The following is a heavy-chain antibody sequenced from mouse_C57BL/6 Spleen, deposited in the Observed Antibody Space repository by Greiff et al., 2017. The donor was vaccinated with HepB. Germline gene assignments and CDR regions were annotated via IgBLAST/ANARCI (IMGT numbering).Heavy chain of an antibody. J-gene: IGHJ2*01. D-gene: IGHD2-4*01. Sequence: QVQLQQSGAELVRPGTSVKMSCKASGYTFTNYWIGWAKQRPGHGLEWIGDIYPGGGYTNYNEKFKGKATLTADKSSSTAYMQVSSLTSEDSAIYYCARERITTRGGADYFDYWGQGTTLTVSS. V-gene: IGHV1-63*01. CDR2: IYPGGGYT. CDR1: GYTFTNYW. CDR3: ARERITTRGGADYFDY.